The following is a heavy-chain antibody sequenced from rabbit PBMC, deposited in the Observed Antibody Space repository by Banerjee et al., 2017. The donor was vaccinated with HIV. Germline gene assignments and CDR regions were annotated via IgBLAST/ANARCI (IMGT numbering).Heavy chain of an antibody. CDR3: ARLGGVWRPFNL. J-gene: IGHJ4*01. Sequence: QSLEESGGDLVKPGASLTLSCKASGFDFSSYYMSWVRQAPGKGLEWIGIIYAAKGSTYYASWVDGRFTISSDNAQNTVDLQMNSLTAADTATYFCARLGGVWRPFNLWGPGTLVTVS. CDR2: IYAAKGST. V-gene: IGHV1S7*01. CDR1: GFDFSSYY. D-gene: IGHD3-1*01.